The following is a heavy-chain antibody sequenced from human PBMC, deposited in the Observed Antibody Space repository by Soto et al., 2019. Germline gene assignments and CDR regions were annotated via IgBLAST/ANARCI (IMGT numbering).Heavy chain of an antibody. Sequence: GGSLRLSCAASGFTFSSYSMNWVRQAPGKGLEWVSSISSSSSYIYYADSVKGRFTISRDNAKNSLYLQMNSLRAEDTAVYYCAANPRGGSYYYYYYYMDVWGKGTTVTVSS. J-gene: IGHJ6*03. CDR3: AANPRGGSYYYYYYYMDV. V-gene: IGHV3-21*01. CDR2: ISSSSSYI. D-gene: IGHD3-16*01. CDR1: GFTFSSYS.